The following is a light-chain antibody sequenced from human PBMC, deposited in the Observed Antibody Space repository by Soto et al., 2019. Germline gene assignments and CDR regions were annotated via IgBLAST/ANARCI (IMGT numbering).Light chain of an antibody. Sequence: VLTQSPGTLSVSPGESATLSCRASQSVSNNYLAWYQQKPGQAPRLLIYGASTRATGIPARCSGSGSGTEFTLTISSLQSEDFAVYYCQQHNNWPRWTCGQGTKVDIK. CDR2: GAS. CDR3: QQHNNWPRWT. V-gene: IGKV3-15*01. CDR1: QSVSNN. J-gene: IGKJ1*01.